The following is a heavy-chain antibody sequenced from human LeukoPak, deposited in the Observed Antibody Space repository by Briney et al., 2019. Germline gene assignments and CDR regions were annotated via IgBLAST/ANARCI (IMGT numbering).Heavy chain of an antibody. Sequence: SETLSLTCTVSGDSIRSHYCAWIRQPPGKGLEWIGHIYNSATTDYNPSFKSRVTISLDTSKKQFSLKMTSVTALDSAVYYCARGGEGYNDDAFQVWGLGTSVTVSS. CDR3: ARGGEGYNDDAFQV. J-gene: IGHJ3*01. CDR2: IYNSATT. D-gene: IGHD5-24*01. V-gene: IGHV4-59*11. CDR1: GDSIRSHY.